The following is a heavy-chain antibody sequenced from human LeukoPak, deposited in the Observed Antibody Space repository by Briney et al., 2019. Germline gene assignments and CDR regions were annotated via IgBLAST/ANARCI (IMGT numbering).Heavy chain of an antibody. D-gene: IGHD3-10*01. CDR1: EFTFSNYW. J-gene: IGHJ6*02. CDR3: ARRGLRSQSGKPYYGSDV. Sequence: GGSLRLSCAASEFTFSNYWMSWVRQATGKGLDWVANIKQDGSEKQYVESVKGRFTISRDNAKNSLYLQMNSLRAEDTAVYYCARRGLRSQSGKPYYGSDVWGQGTTVTVSS. CDR2: IKQDGSEK. V-gene: IGHV3-7*01.